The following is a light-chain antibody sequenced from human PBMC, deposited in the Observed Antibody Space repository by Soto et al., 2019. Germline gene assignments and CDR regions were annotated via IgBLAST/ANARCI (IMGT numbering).Light chain of an antibody. CDR2: FDK. CDR1: NIGHKG. V-gene: IGLV3-21*04. J-gene: IGLJ3*02. CDR3: QVWDTNTDLRV. Sequence: SYELTQPPSVSVAPGKTATISCGGNNIGHKGVHWYQQKPGQAPILVIYFDKDRPSGIPERFSGSNSGNTATLTIARVEAGDEADYYCQVWDTNTDLRVFGGGTKHTVL.